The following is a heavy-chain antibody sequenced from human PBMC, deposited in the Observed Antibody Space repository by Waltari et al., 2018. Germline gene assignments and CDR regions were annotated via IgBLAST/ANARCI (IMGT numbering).Heavy chain of an antibody. D-gene: IGHD4-4*01. CDR2: IYYSGST. Sequence: QVQLQESGPGLVTPSQTLSLTCTVSGGSISSGGYHWSGLTQHPGKGLEWIGYIYYSGSTYYNPSLKSRVTISVDTSKNQFSLKLSSVTAADTAVYYCAAQAVTTFNAFDIWGQGTMVTVSS. CDR3: AAQAVTTFNAFDI. V-gene: IGHV4-31*03. CDR1: GGSISSGGYH. J-gene: IGHJ3*02.